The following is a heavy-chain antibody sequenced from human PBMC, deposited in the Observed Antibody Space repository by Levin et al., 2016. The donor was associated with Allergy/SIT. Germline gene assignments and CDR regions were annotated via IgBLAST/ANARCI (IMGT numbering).Heavy chain of an antibody. V-gene: IGHV2-5*02. Sequence: SGPTLVKPTQTLTLTCIFSGFSLSTSGEGVDWIRQPPGKALEWLALIYWDDDKRYNTSLKSRLTITKDTSKNRVVLTMTNMDPVDTGTYYCAHRGRTSLSGGAYYFDYWGQGTMVVVSS. CDR2: IYWDDDK. J-gene: IGHJ4*02. D-gene: IGHD3-16*02. CDR1: GFSLSTSGEG. CDR3: AHRGRTSLSGGAYYFDY.